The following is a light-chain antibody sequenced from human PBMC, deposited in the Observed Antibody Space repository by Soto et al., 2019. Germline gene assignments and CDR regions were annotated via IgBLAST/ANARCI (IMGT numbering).Light chain of an antibody. Sequence: QSALTQPASVSGSPGQSITISCTGTSSDVGGYNYVSWYQQHPGKAPKLMIYDVSNRPSGVSNRFSGSKSGNTASLTISGLQAEDEADYYCSSYTNSSTRYVFGTRTKVTVL. CDR1: SSDVGGYNY. V-gene: IGLV2-14*01. CDR2: DVS. CDR3: SSYTNSSTRYV. J-gene: IGLJ1*01.